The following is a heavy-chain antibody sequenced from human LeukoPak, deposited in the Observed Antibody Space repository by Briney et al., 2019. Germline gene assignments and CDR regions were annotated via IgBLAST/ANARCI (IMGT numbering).Heavy chain of an antibody. Sequence: NPSETLSLTCTVSGGSISSCYWSWIRQPPGKGLEWIGYIYYSGSTNYNPSLKSRVTISVDKSKNQFSLKLSSVTAADTAVYYCARSTYYDYVWGSYRYPRPYYFDYWGQGTLVTVSS. J-gene: IGHJ4*02. CDR3: ARSTYYDYVWGSYRYPRPYYFDY. D-gene: IGHD3-16*02. CDR1: GGSISSCY. CDR2: IYYSGST. V-gene: IGHV4-59*12.